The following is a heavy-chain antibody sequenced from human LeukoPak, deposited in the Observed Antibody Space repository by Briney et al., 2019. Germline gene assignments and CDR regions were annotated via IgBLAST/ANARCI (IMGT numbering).Heavy chain of an antibody. J-gene: IGHJ3*02. V-gene: IGHV3-66*03. Sequence: GGSLRLSCTVSGFTVSSNSMSWVRQAPGKGLEWVSFIYSDNTHYSDSVKGRFTISRDNSKNTLYLQMGSLRAEDMAVYYCARVKVSGAFDIWGQGTMVTVSS. CDR3: ARVKVSGAFDI. D-gene: IGHD1-14*01. CDR1: GFTVSSNS. CDR2: IYSDNT.